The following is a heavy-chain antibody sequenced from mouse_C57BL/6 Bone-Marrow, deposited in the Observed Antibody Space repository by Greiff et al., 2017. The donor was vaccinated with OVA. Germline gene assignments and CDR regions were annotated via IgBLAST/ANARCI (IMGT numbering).Heavy chain of an antibody. CDR1: GYSITSGYY. V-gene: IGHV3-6*01. D-gene: IGHD1-2*01. Sequence: EVKLVESGPGLVKPSQSLSLTCSVTGYSITSGYYWNWIRQFPGNKLEWMGYISYDGSNNYNPSLKNRISITRDTSKNQFFLKLNSVTTEDTATYYCARAHYYVPYFDVWGTGTTVTVSS. CDR3: ARAHYYVPYFDV. CDR2: ISYDGSN. J-gene: IGHJ1*03.